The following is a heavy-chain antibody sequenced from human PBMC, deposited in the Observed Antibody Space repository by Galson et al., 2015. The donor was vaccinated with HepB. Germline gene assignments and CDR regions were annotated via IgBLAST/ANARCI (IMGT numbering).Heavy chain of an antibody. CDR3: ARGDSSGYYYRIVLDY. Sequence: SLRLSCAASGFTFSSYWMSWVRQAPGKGLEWVANIKQDGSEKYYVDSVRGRFTISSDNAKNSLYLQMNSLRAEDTAVYYCARGDSSGYYYRIVLDYWGQGTLVTVSS. CDR2: IKQDGSEK. J-gene: IGHJ4*02. CDR1: GFTFSSYW. D-gene: IGHD3-22*01. V-gene: IGHV3-7*03.